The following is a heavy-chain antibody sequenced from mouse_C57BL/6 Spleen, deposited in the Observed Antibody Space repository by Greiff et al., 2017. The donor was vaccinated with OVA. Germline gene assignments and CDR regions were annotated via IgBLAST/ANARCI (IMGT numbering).Heavy chain of an antibody. CDR1: GYAFTNYL. CDR3: ARGGFTTVVATDFDY. CDR2: INPGSGGT. V-gene: IGHV1-54*01. Sequence: VQLQQSGAELVRPGTSVKVSCKASGYAFTNYLIEWVKQRPGQGLEWIGVINPGSGGTNYNEKFKGKATLTAYKSSSTAYMQLSSLTAEDSAVYVCARGGFTTVVATDFDYWGKGTTLTVSS. D-gene: IGHD1-1*01. J-gene: IGHJ2*01.